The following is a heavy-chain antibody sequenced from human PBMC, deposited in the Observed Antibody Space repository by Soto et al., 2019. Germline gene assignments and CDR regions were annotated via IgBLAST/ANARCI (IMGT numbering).Heavy chain of an antibody. CDR3: ARTLYSSGWYGAYYFDY. V-gene: IGHV4-59*01. Sequence: KASETLSLTCTVSGGSISSYYWSWIRQPPGKGLEWIGYLYYSGSTNYNPSLKSRVTISVDTSKNQFSLELSSVTAADTAVYYCARTLYSSGWYGAYYFDYWGQGTLVTVS. CDR2: LYYSGST. CDR1: GGSISSYY. D-gene: IGHD6-19*01. J-gene: IGHJ4*02.